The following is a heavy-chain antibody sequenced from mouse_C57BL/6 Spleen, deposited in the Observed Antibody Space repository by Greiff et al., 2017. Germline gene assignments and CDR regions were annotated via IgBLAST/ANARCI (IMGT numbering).Heavy chain of an antibody. CDR2: IDPNSGGT. V-gene: IGHV1-72*01. CDR1: GYTFTSYW. CDR3: ARYYGSSHWYFDV. Sequence: VKPGASVQLSCKASGYTFTSYWMHWVKQRPGRGLEWIGRIDPNSGGTKYNEKFKSKATLTVDKPSSTAYMQLSSLTSEDSAVYYCARYYGSSHWYFDVWGTGTTVTVSS. D-gene: IGHD1-1*01. J-gene: IGHJ1*03.